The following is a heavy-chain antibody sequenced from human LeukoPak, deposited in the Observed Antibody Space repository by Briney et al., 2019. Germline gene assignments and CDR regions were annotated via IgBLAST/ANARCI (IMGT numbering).Heavy chain of an antibody. CDR3: ARDDSIVGCTRGPHPN. D-gene: IGHD1-26*01. J-gene: IGHJ4*02. CDR1: GFTFSDYY. Sequence: GGSLRLSCAASGFTFSDYYMSWIRQAPGKGLEWVSYISSSGSTIYYADSVKGRFTISRDNAKNSLYLQMNSLRAEDTAVYYCARDDSIVGCTRGPHPNWGQGTLVTVSS. CDR2: ISSSGSTI. V-gene: IGHV3-11*01.